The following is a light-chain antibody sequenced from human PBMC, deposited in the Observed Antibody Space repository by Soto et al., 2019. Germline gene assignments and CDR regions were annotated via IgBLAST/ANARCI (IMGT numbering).Light chain of an antibody. V-gene: IGLV2-11*01. CDR3: CSYAGSYTFV. CDR2: DVS. CDR1: SSDVGGYNY. Sequence: QSALTRHRSVSGSPGQSVTISCTGTSSDVGGYNYVSWYQQHPGKAPKLMIYDVSKRPSGVPDRFSGSKSGNTASLTISGLQAEDDADYYCCSYAGSYTFVFGTGTKLTVL. J-gene: IGLJ1*01.